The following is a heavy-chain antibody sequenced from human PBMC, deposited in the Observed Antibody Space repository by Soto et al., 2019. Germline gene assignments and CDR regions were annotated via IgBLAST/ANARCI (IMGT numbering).Heavy chain of an antibody. CDR1: GYTFTNYG. J-gene: IGHJ3*02. CDR3: ARAQDSSGYYFAPRLNAFDI. V-gene: IGHV1-18*01. CDR2: ISAYNGNT. D-gene: IGHD3-22*01. Sequence: GASVKVSCKASGYTFTNYGITWVRQAPGRGLEWMGWISAYNGNTHYTQRLQGRVTMTTDTSTSTAYMELSSLRSEDTAVYYCARAQDSSGYYFAPRLNAFDIRGQGTMVTVSS.